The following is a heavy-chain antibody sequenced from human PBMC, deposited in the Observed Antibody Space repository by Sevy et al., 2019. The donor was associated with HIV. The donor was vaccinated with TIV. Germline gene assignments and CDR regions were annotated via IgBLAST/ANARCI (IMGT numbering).Heavy chain of an antibody. CDR3: AGAPPVRSGDDSLNWFDP. CDR1: GGPISSYY. CDR2: IHYSGST. J-gene: IGHJ5*02. Sequence: SETLSLTCSVSGGPISSYYWSWIRQPPGKRLEWIGYIHYSGSTNYNPSLNSRLTISVDTSKNQFSLRLPSVTAADTAVDYCAGAPPVRSGDDSLNWFDPWGQGILVTVSS. D-gene: IGHD5-12*01. V-gene: IGHV4-59*01.